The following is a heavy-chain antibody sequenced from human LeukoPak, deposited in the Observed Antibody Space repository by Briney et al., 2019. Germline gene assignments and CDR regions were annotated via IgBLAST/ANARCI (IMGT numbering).Heavy chain of an antibody. J-gene: IGHJ4*02. CDR1: GYTFTSYG. Sequence: GASVKVSCKASGYTFTSYGISWVRQAPGQGLEWMGWISAYNGNTNYAQKLQGRVTMTTDTSTSTAYMELRTLRSDDTAVYYCARPSTPYYYDISGPPDYWGQGTLVTVSS. V-gene: IGHV1-18*01. D-gene: IGHD3-22*01. CDR3: ARPSTPYYYDISGPPDY. CDR2: ISAYNGNT.